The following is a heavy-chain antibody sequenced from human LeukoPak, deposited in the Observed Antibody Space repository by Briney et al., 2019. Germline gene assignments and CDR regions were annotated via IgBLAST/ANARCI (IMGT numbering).Heavy chain of an antibody. CDR3: ASLALYYYDSSGYYPPVDY. CDR2: IKQDGSEK. Sequence: GGSLRLSCAASGFTFSSYWMSWVRQAPGKGLEWVANIKQDGSEKYYVDSVKGRFTISRDNAKNSLYLQMNSLRAEDTAVYYCASLALYYYDSSGYYPPVDYWGQGTLVTVSS. V-gene: IGHV3-7*01. J-gene: IGHJ4*02. CDR1: GFTFSSYW. D-gene: IGHD3-22*01.